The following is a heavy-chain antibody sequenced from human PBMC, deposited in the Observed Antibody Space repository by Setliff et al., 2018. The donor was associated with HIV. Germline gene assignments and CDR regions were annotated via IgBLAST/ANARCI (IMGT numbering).Heavy chain of an antibody. Sequence: GGSLRLSCAASGFTFSSYTMNWVRQAPGKGLEWVSSISSSSYYIYYADSVEGRFTISRDNAKNSLFLQMNSLRAEDTAVYYCARLLRGGGDYFDYWGQGTLVTVSS. CDR1: GFTFSSYT. J-gene: IGHJ4*02. CDR3: ARLLRGGGDYFDY. D-gene: IGHD3-10*01. V-gene: IGHV3-21*01. CDR2: ISSSSYYI.